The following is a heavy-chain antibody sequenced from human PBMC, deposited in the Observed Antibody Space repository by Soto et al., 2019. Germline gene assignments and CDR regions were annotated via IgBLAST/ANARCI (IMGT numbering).Heavy chain of an antibody. D-gene: IGHD3-3*01. CDR2: ISTSGDDT. J-gene: IGHJ4*01. CDR3: ERAGYYNGWSGSDFFGL. Sequence: EVQVLESGGGLVQPGGSLRLSCEASGFTFNTYAMNWVRQAPGKGLEWVSTISTSGDDTNYADSVTGRFNISRDNSKYTVSLQMHSLRAEHTAVYFCERAGYYNGWSGSDFFGLRGQGNPGPLSS. CDR1: GFTFNTYA. V-gene: IGHV3-23*01.